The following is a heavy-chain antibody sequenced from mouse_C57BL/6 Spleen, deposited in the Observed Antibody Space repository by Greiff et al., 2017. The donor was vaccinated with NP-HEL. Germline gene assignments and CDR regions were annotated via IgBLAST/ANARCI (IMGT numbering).Heavy chain of an antibody. CDR2: INPSTGGT. J-gene: IGHJ3*01. CDR1: GYSFTGYY. D-gene: IGHD5-5*01. V-gene: IGHV1-42*01. CDR3: ARRDYPIAY. Sequence: EVKLMESGPELVKPGASVKISCKASGYSFTGYYMNWVKQSPEKSLEWIGEINPSTGGTTYNQKFKAKATLTVDKSSSTAYMQLKSLTSEDSAVYYCARRDYPIAYWGQGTLVTVSA.